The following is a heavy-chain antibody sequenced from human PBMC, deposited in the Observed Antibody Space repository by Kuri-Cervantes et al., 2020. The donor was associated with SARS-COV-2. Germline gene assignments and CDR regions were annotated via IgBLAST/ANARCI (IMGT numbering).Heavy chain of an antibody. CDR2: FDPEQREI. D-gene: IGHD5-24*01. V-gene: IGHV1-24*01. CDR3: GKVSWLQLWHRYSDS. CDR1: GNTLTELP. Sequence: ASVKVSCKVSGNTLTELPLHWVRQAPGKGLEWMGGFDPEQREIIYAQKFQGRVSMTEDTSTDTAYMELSSLRSEDTAVYYCGKVSWLQLWHRYSDSWGQGTLVTVSS. J-gene: IGHJ4*02.